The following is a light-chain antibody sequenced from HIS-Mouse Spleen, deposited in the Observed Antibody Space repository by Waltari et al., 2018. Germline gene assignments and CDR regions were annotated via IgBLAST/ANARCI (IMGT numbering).Light chain of an antibody. CDR1: ALPKKY. Sequence: SYELTQPPSVSVSPGQTARITCSGDALPKKYAYWYQQKSGQAPVQVINEDSKRPAGIPEGFSGSSSGTMATLTISGAQVEDEAGYYCYSTDSSGNHRVFGGGTKLTVL. J-gene: IGLJ2*01. V-gene: IGLV3-10*01. CDR2: EDS. CDR3: YSTDSSGNHRV.